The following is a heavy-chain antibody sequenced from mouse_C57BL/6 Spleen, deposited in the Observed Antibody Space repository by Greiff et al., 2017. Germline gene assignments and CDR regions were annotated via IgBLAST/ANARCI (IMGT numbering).Heavy chain of an antibody. CDR1: GYTFTSYW. J-gene: IGHJ2*01. CDR3: ARAAQATDFDY. V-gene: IGHV1-69*01. CDR2: IDPSDSYT. D-gene: IGHD3-2*02. Sequence: VKLQQPGAELVMPGASVKLSCKASGYTFTSYWMHWVKQRPGQGLEWIGEIDPSDSYTNYNQKFKGKSTLTVDKSSSTAYMQLSSLTSEDSAVYYCARAAQATDFDYWGQGTTLTVSS.